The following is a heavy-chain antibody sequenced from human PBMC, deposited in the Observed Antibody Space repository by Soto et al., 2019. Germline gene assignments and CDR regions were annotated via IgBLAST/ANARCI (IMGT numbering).Heavy chain of an antibody. Sequence: SETLSLTCAVYGGSFSVYYWSWIRQPPGKGLEWIGEINHSGSTNYNPSLKSRVTISVDTSKNQFSLKLSSVTAADTAVYYCARGFAYYYYGMDVWGQGTTVTVSS. CDR3: ARGFAYYYYGMDV. CDR2: INHSGST. CDR1: GGSFSVYY. V-gene: IGHV4-34*01. J-gene: IGHJ6*02.